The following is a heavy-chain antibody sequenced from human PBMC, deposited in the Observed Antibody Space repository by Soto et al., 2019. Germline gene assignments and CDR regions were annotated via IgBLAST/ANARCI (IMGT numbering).Heavy chain of an antibody. CDR3: ASRKSSPYFDY. CDR1: GCSISSGDYY. Sequence: SETLSLTCTVSGCSISSGDYYWSWIRQPPGKGLECIGYIYYSGSTYYNPSLKSRVTISVDTSKNQFSLKLSSVTAADTAVYYCASRKSSPYFDYWGQGTLVTVS. D-gene: IGHD3-10*01. CDR2: IYYSGST. V-gene: IGHV4-30-4*01. J-gene: IGHJ4*02.